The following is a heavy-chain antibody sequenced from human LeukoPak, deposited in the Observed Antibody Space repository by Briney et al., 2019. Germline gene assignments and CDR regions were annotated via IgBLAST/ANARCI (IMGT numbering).Heavy chain of an antibody. CDR3: ARVNSMATPNYFEY. J-gene: IGHJ4*02. Sequence: GGSLRLSCAASGFTFTDYYMSWIRQAPGKGLWWISYISSISSYTNYADSVKGRVTISRDNAKNSLYLQMNSLRAEDTAVSYCARVNSMATPNYFEYWGQGTLVTVSS. D-gene: IGHD5-24*01. V-gene: IGHV3-11*05. CDR2: ISSISSYT. CDR1: GFTFTDYY.